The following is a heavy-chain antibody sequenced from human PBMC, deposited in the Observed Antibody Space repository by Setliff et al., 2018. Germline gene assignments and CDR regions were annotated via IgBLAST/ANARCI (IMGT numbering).Heavy chain of an antibody. CDR3: ARQGRKSESRGYYYWTDFDY. CDR1: GGSISTSSHH. V-gene: IGHV4-39*01. CDR2: IYSSGTT. D-gene: IGHD3-22*01. Sequence: PSETLSLTCTVSGGSISTSSHHWVWIRQSPGKGLEWIGTIYSSGTTYYNLSLKSRVTTSVDTSKNQFSLKLSSVTAADTAVYYCARQGRKSESRGYYYWTDFDYWGQGALVTVSS. J-gene: IGHJ4*02.